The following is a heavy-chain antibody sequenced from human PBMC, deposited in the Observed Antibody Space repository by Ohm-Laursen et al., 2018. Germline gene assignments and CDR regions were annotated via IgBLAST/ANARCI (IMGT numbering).Heavy chain of an antibody. V-gene: IGHV3-33*06. Sequence: SLRLSCSASGFTFSSYGMHWARQAPGKGLEWVAVTWAGSGNTFYADSLKGRFTISRDNSKNTLYLQMNSLRAEDTAVYYCAKAKPLIGPVHFDYWGQGTLVTVSS. CDR3: AKAKPLIGPVHFDY. CDR1: GFTFSSYG. J-gene: IGHJ4*02. D-gene: IGHD3-22*01. CDR2: TWAGSGNT.